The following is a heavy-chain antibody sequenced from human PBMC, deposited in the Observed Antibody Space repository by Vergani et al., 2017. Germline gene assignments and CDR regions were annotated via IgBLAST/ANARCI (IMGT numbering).Heavy chain of an antibody. D-gene: IGHD1-7*01. CDR3: ARGNYLGGY. J-gene: IGHJ4*02. CDR1: GFIFSSYW. V-gene: IGHV3-7*01. Sequence: EVQLVESGGGLVQPGGSLRLSCAASGFIFSSYWMHWVRQAPGKGLEWVAAIKDDGSEKQYVDSVKGRFTISRDNAKKSLYLQMNSLRGEDTAVYYCARGNYLGGYWGQGTLVTVSS. CDR2: IKDDGSEK.